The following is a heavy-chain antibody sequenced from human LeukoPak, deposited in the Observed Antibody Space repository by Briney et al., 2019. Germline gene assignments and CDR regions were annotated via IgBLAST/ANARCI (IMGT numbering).Heavy chain of an antibody. V-gene: IGHV3-23*01. CDR1: GYTFSSYP. CDR3: AKDSYRGVMLLDAFDI. D-gene: IGHD3-16*01. CDR2: ISGSGGST. Sequence: GGSLRLSCVASGYTFSSYPRSWVRQALGKGRERVSAISGSGGSTYYADSVKGRFTISRYNSKNTKYLQMYSLRAEDTAEYYRAKDSYRGVMLLDAFDIWGQGTMVTVSS. J-gene: IGHJ3*02.